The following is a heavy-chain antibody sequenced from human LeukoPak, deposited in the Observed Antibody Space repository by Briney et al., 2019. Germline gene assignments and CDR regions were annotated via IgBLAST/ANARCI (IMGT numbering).Heavy chain of an antibody. CDR3: AKDLGGLHDWFDP. CDR2: IRYDGSNK. J-gene: IGHJ5*02. V-gene: IGHV3-30*02. D-gene: IGHD3-16*01. Sequence: QPGGSLRLSCAASGFTFSSYGMHWVRQAPGKGLEWVAFIRYDGSNKYYADSVKGRFTISRDNSKNTLYLQMNSLRAEDTAVYYCAKDLGGLHDWFDPWGQGTLVIVSS. CDR1: GFTFSSYG.